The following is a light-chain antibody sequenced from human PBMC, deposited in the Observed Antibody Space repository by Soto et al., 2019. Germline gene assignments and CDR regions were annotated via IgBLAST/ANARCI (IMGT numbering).Light chain of an antibody. J-gene: IGKJ1*01. Sequence: EIVLTQSPGSLSLSPGERATLSCRASQSVDSSFFAWYQQKPGQAPRLLIYGASNRATGIPDRFSGSGSGTDFTLTISRLEPEDFALYYCQQYVRSVTCGQGTKVEIK. CDR3: QQYVRSVT. CDR2: GAS. V-gene: IGKV3-20*01. CDR1: QSVDSSF.